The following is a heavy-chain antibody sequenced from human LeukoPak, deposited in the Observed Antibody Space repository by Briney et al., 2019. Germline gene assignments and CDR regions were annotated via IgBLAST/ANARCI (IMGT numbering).Heavy chain of an antibody. CDR2: ISYDGSNK. CDR3: ARVLKSTTRAPDYYYAMDV. CDR1: GLTFSSYA. J-gene: IGHJ6*02. D-gene: IGHD1-1*01. V-gene: IGHV3-30*04. Sequence: GRSLRLTCAASGLTFSSYAMHWVRQAPGKGLEWVAVISYDGSNKYYADSVKGRFTISRDNSKNTLYLQMNSLRAEDTAVYYCARVLKSTTRAPDYYYAMDVWGQGTTVTVSS.